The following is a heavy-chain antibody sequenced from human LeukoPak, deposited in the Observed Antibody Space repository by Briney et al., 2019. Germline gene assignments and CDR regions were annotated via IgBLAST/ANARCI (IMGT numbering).Heavy chain of an antibody. CDR1: GGSISSYY. CDR2: IYYSGST. J-gene: IGHJ2*01. CDR3: AGNIAVAGTYWYFDL. V-gene: IGHV4-59*08. D-gene: IGHD6-19*01. Sequence: SETLSLTCTVSGGSISSYYWSWIRQPPGKGLEWIGYIYYSGSTNYNPSLKSRVTISVDTSKNQFSLKLSSVTAADTAVYYCAGNIAVAGTYWYFDLWGRGTLVTVSS.